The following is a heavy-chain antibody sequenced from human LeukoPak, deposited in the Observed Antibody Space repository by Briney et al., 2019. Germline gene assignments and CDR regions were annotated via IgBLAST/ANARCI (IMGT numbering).Heavy chain of an antibody. D-gene: IGHD6-19*01. V-gene: IGHV1-18*04. CDR3: ARGRAVAWVFDL. Sequence: ASVKVSCKASGYTFTSYGISWVRQAPGQGLEWMGWISAYNGNTNYAQKLQGRVAMTTDTSTSTAYMELSSLRSEDTAVYYCARGRAVAWVFDLWGRGTLVTVSS. CDR1: GYTFTSYG. CDR2: ISAYNGNT. J-gene: IGHJ2*01.